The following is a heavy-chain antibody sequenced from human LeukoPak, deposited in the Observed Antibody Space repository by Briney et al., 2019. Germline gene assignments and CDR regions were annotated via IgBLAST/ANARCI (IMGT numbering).Heavy chain of an antibody. CDR3: VRRGSAWSGFYRREKMDV. CDR2: IKHEGSEI. Sequence: GGSLRLSCEASGFTFRSHWMTWVRQAPGKGLEWVANIKHEGSEIYYLDSVKGRFTISRDNAKNSLYLQMNSLRAEDTAVYYCVRRGSAWSGFYRREKMDVWGKGTTVTASS. D-gene: IGHD3-3*01. V-gene: IGHV3-7*01. J-gene: IGHJ6*04. CDR1: GFTFRSHW.